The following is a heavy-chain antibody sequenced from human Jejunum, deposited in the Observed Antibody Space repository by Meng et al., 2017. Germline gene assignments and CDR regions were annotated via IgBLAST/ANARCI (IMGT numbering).Heavy chain of an antibody. CDR3: ARHEVDFDN. J-gene: IGHJ4*02. D-gene: IGHD1-26*01. CDR1: GGSISGYF. CDR2: FTRGGTT. V-gene: IGHV4-34*02. Sequence: LPQWGAGLLKPSETLSLTCGVLGGSISGYFWIWIRQAPGEGLEWVGEFTRGGTTNYNPSLKSRVTISADTSKNQFSLTLSSVSAADTAVYYCARHEVDFDNWGQGTLVTVSS.